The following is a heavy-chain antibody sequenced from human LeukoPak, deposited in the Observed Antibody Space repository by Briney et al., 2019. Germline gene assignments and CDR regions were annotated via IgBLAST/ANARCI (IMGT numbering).Heavy chain of an antibody. V-gene: IGHV3-33*01. CDR1: GFTFSSYG. CDR2: IWYDGSNK. D-gene: IGHD3-22*01. J-gene: IGHJ4*02. CDR3: ARMGYDSSGYYVAPCDY. Sequence: GGSLRLSCAPSGFTFSSYGMHWVRQAPGKGLEWVAVIWYDGSNKYYADSVKGRFTISRDNSKNTLYLQMNSLRAEDTAVYYCARMGYDSSGYYVAPCDYWGQGTLVTVSS.